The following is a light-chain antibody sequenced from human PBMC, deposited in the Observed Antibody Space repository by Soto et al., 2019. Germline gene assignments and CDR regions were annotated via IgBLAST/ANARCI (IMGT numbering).Light chain of an antibody. V-gene: IGKV1-5*01. J-gene: IGKJ1*01. CDR3: QQYHGYSLT. CDR1: QTISFS. CDR2: DAS. Sequence: IQRKKSLYTMTASVGGRVTITCRASQTISFSLAWYQQKPGKAPKLLIYDASTLQSGVPSRFSGSESGTEFILTISGLQPDDFATYCSQQYHGYSLTFGQGT.